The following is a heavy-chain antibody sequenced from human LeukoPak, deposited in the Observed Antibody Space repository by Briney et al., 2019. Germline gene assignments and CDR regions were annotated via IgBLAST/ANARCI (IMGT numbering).Heavy chain of an antibody. CDR3: ARAGTVMLLDY. V-gene: IGHV1-2*02. Sequence: GASVKVSCKASGYTFTDYYMHWVRQAPGQGLEWMGWINPKSGDTNYAQKFQGRVSVTRDTSISTAYMELSRLTSDDTAVYYCARAGTVMLLDYWGQGTLVTVSS. CDR2: INPKSGDT. J-gene: IGHJ4*02. CDR1: GYTFTDYY. D-gene: IGHD3-16*01.